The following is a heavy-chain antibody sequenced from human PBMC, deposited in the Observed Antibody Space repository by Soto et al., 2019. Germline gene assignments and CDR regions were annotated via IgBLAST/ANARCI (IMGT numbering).Heavy chain of an antibody. CDR1: GGSFSGYY. Sequence: PSETLSLTCAVYGGSFSGYYWSWIRQPPGKGLEWIGEINHSGSTNYNPSLKSRVTISVDTSKNQFSLKLSSVTAADTAVYYCARCLYYYDSKAVYFDYWGQGTLVTVSS. V-gene: IGHV4-34*01. CDR3: ARCLYYYDSKAVYFDY. D-gene: IGHD3-22*01. J-gene: IGHJ4*02. CDR2: INHSGST.